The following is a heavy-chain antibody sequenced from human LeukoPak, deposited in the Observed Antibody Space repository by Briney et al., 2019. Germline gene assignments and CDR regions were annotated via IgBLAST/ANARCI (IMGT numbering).Heavy chain of an antibody. Sequence: PSETLSLTCTVSGASISTHYWSWIRQSPGKGLEWIGYTSYSGRTNYNPSLKSRVTISVDTPRSQFSLRLSSVTAADTAVYSCARVVEYDSSSGFFKYYYYYIDVWGKGTTVTVSS. J-gene: IGHJ6*03. CDR1: GASISTHY. V-gene: IGHV4-59*11. CDR2: TSYSGRT. D-gene: IGHD6-6*01. CDR3: ARVVEYDSSSGFFKYYYYYIDV.